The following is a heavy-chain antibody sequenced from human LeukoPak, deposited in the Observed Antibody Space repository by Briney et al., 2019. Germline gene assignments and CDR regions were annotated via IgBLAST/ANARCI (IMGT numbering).Heavy chain of an antibody. CDR2: INHSGST. J-gene: IGHJ4*02. CDR1: GGSFSGYY. D-gene: IGHD5-12*01. CDR3: ATGRGYSGYDDVDY. V-gene: IGHV4-34*01. Sequence: SETLSLTCSVYGGSFSGYYWSWIRQPPGKGLEWNGEINHSGSTNYNPSLKSRVTISVDTPKNQFSLKLSSVTAADTAVYYCATGRGYSGYDDVDYWGQGTLVTVSS.